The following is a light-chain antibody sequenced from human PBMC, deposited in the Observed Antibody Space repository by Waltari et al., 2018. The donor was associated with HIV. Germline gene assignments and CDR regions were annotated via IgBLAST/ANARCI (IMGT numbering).Light chain of an antibody. Sequence: IVMTQSPASPAASLGDRATFNCASRQSVLYSSNNKTYLGWYPVRPGQPPRFLISWASTRESGVPDRFIGSGSGTNFTLTITGLQAEDVATYYCHQYFSSPLTFGGGTTVEI. CDR2: WAS. CDR3: HQYFSSPLT. J-gene: IGKJ4*01. V-gene: IGKV4-1*01. CDR1: QSVLYSSNNKTY.